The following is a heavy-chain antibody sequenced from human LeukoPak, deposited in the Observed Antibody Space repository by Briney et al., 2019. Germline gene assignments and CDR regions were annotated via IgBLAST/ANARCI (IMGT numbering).Heavy chain of an antibody. CDR2: IISISGGGTS. V-gene: IGHV3-15*01. J-gene: IGHJ4*02. Sequence: PGGSLRLSCAASGFTFSNVWMSSVRQVPGKGLEWVGRIISISGGGTSDYPAPVKGRFTISRDDSKNTVYLQMNSLKTEDTAVYYCTTHRGEWVLDSWGQGTLVTVSS. CDR1: GFTFSNVW. CDR3: TTHRGEWVLDS. D-gene: IGHD3-16*01.